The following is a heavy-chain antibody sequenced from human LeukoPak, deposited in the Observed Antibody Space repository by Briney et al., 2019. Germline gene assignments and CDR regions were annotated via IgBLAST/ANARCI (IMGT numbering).Heavy chain of an antibody. J-gene: IGHJ4*02. CDR1: GFTFSNFW. CDR2: IKQDGSEK. CDR3: AKGRVDFWSGYYDGGDYFDY. Sequence: PGGSLRLSCAASGFTFSNFWMSWVRQAPGKGLEWVANIKQDGSEKNYVDSVKGRFTISRDNAKNSLYLQMNSLRAEDTAVYYCAKGRVDFWSGYYDGGDYFDYWGQGTLVTVSS. D-gene: IGHD3-3*01. V-gene: IGHV3-7*01.